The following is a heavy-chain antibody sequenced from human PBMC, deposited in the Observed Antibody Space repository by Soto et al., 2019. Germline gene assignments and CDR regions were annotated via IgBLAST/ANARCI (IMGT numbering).Heavy chain of an antibody. Sequence: EVQLVESGGGLVKPGGSLRLSCAASGFTFSNAWVSWVRQAPGKGLEWDGRIKSKTDGGTTDYAAPVKGRFTISRDDSKNTLYLQMNSLKTEDTAVYYCTTSTGVLDYWGQGTLVTVSS. CDR1: GFTFSNAW. V-gene: IGHV3-15*01. D-gene: IGHD7-27*01. CDR2: IKSKTDGGTT. J-gene: IGHJ4*02. CDR3: TTSTGVLDY.